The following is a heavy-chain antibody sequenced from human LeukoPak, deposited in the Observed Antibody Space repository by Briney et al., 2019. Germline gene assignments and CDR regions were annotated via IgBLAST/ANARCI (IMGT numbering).Heavy chain of an antibody. Sequence: ASVRVSCKASGYNLNTYHMHWVRQAPGQGLEWMGIITCTGTTTICAQKFQGRVNMTRDTSTSTVYMDLSSLRSDDTAVYYCATEYVRTHYFDWWGQGTLVTVSS. D-gene: IGHD3-16*01. CDR2: ITCTGTTT. CDR3: ATEYVRTHYFDW. V-gene: IGHV1-46*02. CDR1: GYNLNTYH. J-gene: IGHJ4*02.